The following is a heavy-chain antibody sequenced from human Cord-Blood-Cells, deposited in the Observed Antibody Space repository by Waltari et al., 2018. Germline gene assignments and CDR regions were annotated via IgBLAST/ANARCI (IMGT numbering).Heavy chain of an antibody. CDR2: RRYDGSNK. D-gene: IGHD3-16*01. CDR1: GFTFSSYG. Sequence: QVQLVESGGGVVQPGGSLRLSCAASGFTFSSYGMHWVRQAPGKGVGWVAFRRYDGSNKYYADSVKGRFTISRDNSKNTLYLQMNSLRAEDTAVYYCAKGGETNYWYFDLWGRGTLVTVSS. CDR3: AKGGETNYWYFDL. V-gene: IGHV3-30*02. J-gene: IGHJ2*01.